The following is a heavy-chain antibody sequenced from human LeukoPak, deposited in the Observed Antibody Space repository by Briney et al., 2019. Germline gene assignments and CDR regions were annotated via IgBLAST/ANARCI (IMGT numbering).Heavy chain of an antibody. D-gene: IGHD3-16*01. CDR3: ARDNDSRDPPHFDY. CDR2: ISYDGSNK. J-gene: IGHJ4*02. V-gene: IGHV3-30*03. Sequence: GGSLRLSCAASGFTFSSYGMHWVRQAPGKGLEWMAVISYDGSNKYYADSVKGRFTISRDNSKNTLYLQMNSLRAEDTAVYYCARDNDSRDPPHFDYWGQGTLVTVSS. CDR1: GFTFSSYG.